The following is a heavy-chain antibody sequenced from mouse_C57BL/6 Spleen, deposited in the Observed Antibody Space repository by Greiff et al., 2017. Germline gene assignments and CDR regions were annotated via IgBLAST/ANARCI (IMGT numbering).Heavy chain of an antibody. V-gene: IGHV1-82*01. CDR1: GYAFSSSW. D-gene: IGHD1-1*01. CDR2: IYPGDGDT. J-gene: IGHJ4*01. Sequence: VQLQESGPELVKPGASVKISCKASGYAFSSSWMNWVKQRPGKGLEWIGRIYPGDGDTNYNGKFKGKATLTADKSSSTAYMQLSSLTSEDSAVYCCARFITTAQFYAMDYWGQGTSVTVSS. CDR3: ARFITTAQFYAMDY.